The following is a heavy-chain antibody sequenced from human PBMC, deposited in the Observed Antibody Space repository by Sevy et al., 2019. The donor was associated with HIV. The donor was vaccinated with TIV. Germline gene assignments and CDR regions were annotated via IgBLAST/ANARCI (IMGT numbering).Heavy chain of an antibody. V-gene: IGHV4-31*03. Sequence: SETLSLTCSVSGGSISSHSYYWTWIRQHTGKCREWIGYIHYSGRTYYNPSLKSRVTISLDTSKNQFSLRLRSVTAADTAVYYCARDHGYSNGWFPYYYYYGMDVWGPGTTVTVSS. CDR1: GGSISSHSYY. CDR2: IHYSGRT. J-gene: IGHJ6*02. D-gene: IGHD6-19*01. CDR3: ARDHGYSNGWFPYYYYYGMDV.